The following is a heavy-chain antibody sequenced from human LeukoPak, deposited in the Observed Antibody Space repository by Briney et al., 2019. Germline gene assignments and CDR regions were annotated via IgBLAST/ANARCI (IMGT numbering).Heavy chain of an antibody. Sequence: GGSLRLSCAASGSIFSDYYVTWLRQAPGKGLEWISYISETGTTIHYAASVKGRFTVSRDNTKNSLYLQMNSLRVEDTAVYYCARDAYYYSSDQWGRGTLVTVSS. CDR3: ARDAYYYSSDQ. V-gene: IGHV3-11*04. CDR2: ISETGTTI. D-gene: IGHD3-10*01. CDR1: GSIFSDYY. J-gene: IGHJ4*02.